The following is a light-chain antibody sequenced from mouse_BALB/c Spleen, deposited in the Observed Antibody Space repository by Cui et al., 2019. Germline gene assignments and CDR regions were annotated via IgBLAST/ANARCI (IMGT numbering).Light chain of an antibody. V-gene: IGKV1-110*01. J-gene: IGKJ2*01. CDR3: SQSTHVPPYT. Sequence: DVVMTQTPLYMPVRLGEHAVISRRCSQSLVHSNGNTYLHWYLQKPGQSPKLLIYKGSNRFSRGPDRFSGSGSGTDFTLKISRGVAEDLVVYFCSQSTHVPPYTFGGGTKLEIK. CDR2: KGS. CDR1: QSLVHSNGNTY.